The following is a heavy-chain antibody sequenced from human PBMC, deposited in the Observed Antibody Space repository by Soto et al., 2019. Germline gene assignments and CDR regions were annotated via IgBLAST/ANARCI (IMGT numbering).Heavy chain of an antibody. CDR1: GGTFSSYT. CDR2: IIPILGIA. CDR3: ATRGVYSSSAADY. V-gene: IGHV1-69*02. J-gene: IGHJ4*02. D-gene: IGHD6-6*01. Sequence: SVKVSCKASGGTFSSYTISWVRQAPGQGLEWMGRIIPILGIANYAQKFQGRVTITADKSTSTAYMELSSLRSEDTAVYYCATRGVYSSSAADYWGQGTLVTISS.